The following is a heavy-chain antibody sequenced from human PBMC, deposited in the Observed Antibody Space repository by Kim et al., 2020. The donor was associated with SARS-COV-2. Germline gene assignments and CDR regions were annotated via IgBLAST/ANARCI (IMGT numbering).Heavy chain of an antibody. V-gene: IGHV3-49*04. CDR1: GFTFGDYA. CDR3: TRVPSTGGAFDI. D-gene: IGHD7-27*01. J-gene: IGHJ3*02. Sequence: GGSLRLSCTASGFTFGDYAMSWVRQAPGKGLEWVGFIRSKAYGGTTEYAASVKGRFTISRDDSKSIVYLQRNSLKTADTSVYYCTRVPSTGGAFDIWGQG. CDR2: IRSKAYGGTT.